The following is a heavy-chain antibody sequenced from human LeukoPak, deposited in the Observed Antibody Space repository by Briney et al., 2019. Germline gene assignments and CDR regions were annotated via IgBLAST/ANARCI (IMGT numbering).Heavy chain of an antibody. CDR2: IYYSGST. CDR3: ARESSWYYDSSGYTHAFDI. J-gene: IGHJ3*02. CDR1: GGSISSYY. Sequence: PSETLSLTCTVSGGSISSYYWSWIRQPPGKGLEWIGYIYYSGSTNYNPSLKSRVTISVDTSKNQFSLKLSSVTAADTAVYYCARESSWYYDSSGYTHAFDIWGQGTMVTVSS. D-gene: IGHD3-22*01. V-gene: IGHV4-59*12.